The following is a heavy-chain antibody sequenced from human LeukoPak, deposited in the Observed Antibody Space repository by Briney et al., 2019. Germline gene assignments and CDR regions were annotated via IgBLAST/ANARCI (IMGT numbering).Heavy chain of an antibody. V-gene: IGHV3-30*02. J-gene: IGHJ5*02. D-gene: IGHD3-10*01. Sequence: GGSLRLSCAASGFTFSSHGMHWVRQAPGKGLEWVAFIRYDGSNKYYADSVKGRFTISRDNAKKSLYLLMNSLRAEDTALYYCAKGVTYHYDSGSVKWFDPWGQGTLVTVSS. CDR3: AKGVTYHYDSGSVKWFDP. CDR2: IRYDGSNK. CDR1: GFTFSSHG.